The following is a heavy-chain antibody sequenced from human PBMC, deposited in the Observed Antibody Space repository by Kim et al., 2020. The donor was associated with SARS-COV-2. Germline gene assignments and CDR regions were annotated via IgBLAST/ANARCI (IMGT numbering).Heavy chain of an antibody. D-gene: IGHD6-13*01. CDR1: GGSISSGGYY. CDR2: IYYSGST. Sequence: SETLSLTCTVSGGSISSGGYYWSWIRQYPGKGLEWIGYIYYSGSTYYNPSLKSRVTISVDTSKNQFSLKLSSVTAADTAVYYCARGGSSSFYGMDVWGQGTTVTVSS. CDR3: ARGGSSSFYGMDV. J-gene: IGHJ6*02. V-gene: IGHV4-31*03.